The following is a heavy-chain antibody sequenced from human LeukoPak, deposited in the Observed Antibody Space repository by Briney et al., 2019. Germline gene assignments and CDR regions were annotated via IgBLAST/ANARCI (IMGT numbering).Heavy chain of an antibody. CDR3: ARVSAVAGTVLAY. Sequence: GASVKASCKASGYTFTSYYMHWVRQAPGQGLEWMGIINPSGGSTSYAQKFQGRVTVTRDTSTSTVYMELSSLRSEDTAVYYCARVSAVAGTVLAYWGQGTLVTVSS. V-gene: IGHV1-46*01. D-gene: IGHD6-19*01. CDR2: INPSGGST. CDR1: GYTFTSYY. J-gene: IGHJ4*02.